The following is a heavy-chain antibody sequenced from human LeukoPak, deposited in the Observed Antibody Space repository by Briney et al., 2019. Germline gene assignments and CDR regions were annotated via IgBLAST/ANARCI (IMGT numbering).Heavy chain of an antibody. J-gene: IGHJ4*02. Sequence: SVKVSCKASGGTFSSYAVSWVRQAPGQGLEWMGGIIPIFGTANYAQKFQGRVTITTDESTSTAYMELSSLRSEDTAVYYCATPYYYDSSGYYYVGPFDYWGQGTLVTVSS. D-gene: IGHD3-22*01. V-gene: IGHV1-69*05. CDR3: ATPYYYDSSGYYYVGPFDY. CDR2: IIPIFGTA. CDR1: GGTFSSYA.